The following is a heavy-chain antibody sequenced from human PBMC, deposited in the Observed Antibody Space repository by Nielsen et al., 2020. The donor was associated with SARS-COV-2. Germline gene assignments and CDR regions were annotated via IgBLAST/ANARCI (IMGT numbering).Heavy chain of an antibody. Sequence: GGSLRLSCAASGFIFDDYAMYWVRQPPGKGLEWVSGISSKSGSIGYADSVKGRFSISRDNDKNSLYQQMNGLRAEDTALYYCAKDIKGRIYSAPDYWGQGTLVTVSS. CDR3: AKDIKGRIYSAPDY. CDR1: GFIFDDYA. CDR2: ISSKSGSI. V-gene: IGHV3-9*01. D-gene: IGHD6-6*01. J-gene: IGHJ4*02.